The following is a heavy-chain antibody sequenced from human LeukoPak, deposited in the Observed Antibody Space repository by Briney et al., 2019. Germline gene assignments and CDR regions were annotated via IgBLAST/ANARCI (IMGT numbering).Heavy chain of an antibody. J-gene: IGHJ4*02. CDR3: ARSLAAAGVHFDY. Sequence: SETLSLTCTVSGGSISSSSYYWGWIRQPPGKGLEWIGSIYYSGSTYYNPSLKSRVTISVDTSKNQFSLKLSSVTAADTAVYYCARSLAAAGVHFDYWGQGTLVTVSS. CDR2: IYYSGST. V-gene: IGHV4-39*07. CDR1: GGSISSSSYY. D-gene: IGHD6-13*01.